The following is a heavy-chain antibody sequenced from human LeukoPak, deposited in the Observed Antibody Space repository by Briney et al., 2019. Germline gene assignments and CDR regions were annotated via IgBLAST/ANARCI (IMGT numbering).Heavy chain of an antibody. V-gene: IGHV1-24*01. Sequence: ASVKVSCKGSGYTLTELSMHWVRQAPGKGLGWMGGFDPEDGETIYAQKFQGRVTMTEDTSTDTTYMELSSLRSEATAVYYCATTLPDYYDSSGCYYYWGQGTLVTVSS. CDR2: FDPEDGET. CDR3: ATTLPDYYDSSGCYYY. J-gene: IGHJ4*02. CDR1: GYTLTELS. D-gene: IGHD3-22*01.